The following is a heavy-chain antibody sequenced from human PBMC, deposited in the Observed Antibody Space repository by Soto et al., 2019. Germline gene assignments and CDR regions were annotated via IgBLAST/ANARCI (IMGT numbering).Heavy chain of an antibody. V-gene: IGHV3-30*03. CDR2: ISYDGSNK. D-gene: IGHD4-17*01. Sequence: WGSLRLSGSASGFTFSSYGMHWVRQAPGKGLKWVAVISYDGSNKYYADSVKGRFTISRDNSKNTLYLQMNSLRAEDTAVYYCATDSNFTYGHDSFGIWHQETLV. CDR1: GFTFSSYG. J-gene: IGHJ3*02. CDR3: ATDSNFTYGHDSFGI.